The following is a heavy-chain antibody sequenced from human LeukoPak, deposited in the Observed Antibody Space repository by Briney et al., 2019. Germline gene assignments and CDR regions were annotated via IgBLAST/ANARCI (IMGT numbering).Heavy chain of an antibody. J-gene: IGHJ4*02. V-gene: IGHV3-7*01. CDR3: ASTFAGRRE. D-gene: IGHD3-16*01. Sequence: GGSLRLSCAASGFTFSIYAMNWVRQAPGKGLEWVANIKQDGSEKYYVDSVKGRFTISRDNAKSSLYLQMNSLRAEDTAVYYCASTFAGRREWGQGTLVTVSS. CDR1: GFTFSIYA. CDR2: IKQDGSEK.